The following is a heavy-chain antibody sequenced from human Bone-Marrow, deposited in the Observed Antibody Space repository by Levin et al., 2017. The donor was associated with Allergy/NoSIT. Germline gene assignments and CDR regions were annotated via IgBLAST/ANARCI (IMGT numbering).Heavy chain of an antibody. V-gene: IGHV3-21*01. Sequence: KAGGSLRLSCSASGFTFSSYSMNWVRQAPGKGLEWVSSISSSSSYTYYADSVKGRVTISRDNSKNSVYLQMNSLRADDTAVYYCAHSLFSFSWYSHSEQYYGMDVWGQGTTVTVSS. CDR3: AHSLFSFSWYSHSEQYYGMDV. CDR2: ISSSSSYT. D-gene: IGHD6-13*01. J-gene: IGHJ6*02. CDR1: GFTFSSYS.